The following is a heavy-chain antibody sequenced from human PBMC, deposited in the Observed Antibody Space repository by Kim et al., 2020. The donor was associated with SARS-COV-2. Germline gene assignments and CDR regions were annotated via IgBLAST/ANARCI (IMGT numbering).Heavy chain of an antibody. CDR2: ISHSGST. V-gene: IGHV4-34*01. J-gene: IGHJ4*02. CDR1: GGSFSGYY. D-gene: IGHD1-1*01. Sequence: SETLSLTCAVYGGSFSGYYWSWIRQPPGKGLEWIGEISHSGSTNYNPSLKSRVTVSVDTSKNQFSLKLSSVTATDTAVYYCARMYNKWSTSIDYLCQGTL. CDR3: ARMYNKWSTSIDY.